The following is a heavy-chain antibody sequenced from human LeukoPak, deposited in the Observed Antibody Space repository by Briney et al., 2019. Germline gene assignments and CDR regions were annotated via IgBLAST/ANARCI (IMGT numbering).Heavy chain of an antibody. CDR3: ASLGSAGYSYTDYYYMDV. CDR2: ISAYNGNT. Sequence: GASVKVSCKASGYTFTSYGISWVRQAPGQGLEWMGWISAYNGNTNYAQKLQGRVTMTTDTSTSTAYMELRSLRSDDTAVYYCASLGSAGYSYTDYYYMDVWGKGTTVTVSS. CDR1: GYTFTSYG. J-gene: IGHJ6*03. D-gene: IGHD5-18*01. V-gene: IGHV1-18*01.